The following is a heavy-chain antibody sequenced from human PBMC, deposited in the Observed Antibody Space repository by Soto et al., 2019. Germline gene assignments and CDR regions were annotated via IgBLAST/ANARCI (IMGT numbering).Heavy chain of an antibody. V-gene: IGHV3-33*01. CDR1: GFTFSSYG. J-gene: IGHJ6*02. Sequence: QVQLVESGGGVVQPGRSLRLSCAASGFTFSSYGMHWVRQAPGKGLEWVAVIWYDGSNKYYADSVKGRFTISRDNSKNTLYLQMNSLRAEDTAVYYCARVSTQYSSSWYGPEGMDVWGQGTTVTVSS. CDR2: IWYDGSNK. CDR3: ARVSTQYSSSWYGPEGMDV. D-gene: IGHD6-13*01.